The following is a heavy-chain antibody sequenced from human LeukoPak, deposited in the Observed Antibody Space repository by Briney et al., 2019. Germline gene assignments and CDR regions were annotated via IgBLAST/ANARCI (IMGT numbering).Heavy chain of an antibody. CDR1: GGSISSYY. CDR2: IYYSGST. V-gene: IGHV4-59*01. CDR3: ARVHRNYGDYVNWFDP. D-gene: IGHD4-17*01. J-gene: IGHJ5*02. Sequence: SETLSLTCTVSGGSISSYYWSWIRQPPGKGLEWIGYIYYSGSTNYNPSLKSRVTISVDTSKNQFSLKLSSVTAADTDVYYCARVHRNYGDYVNWFDPWGRGTLVTVSS.